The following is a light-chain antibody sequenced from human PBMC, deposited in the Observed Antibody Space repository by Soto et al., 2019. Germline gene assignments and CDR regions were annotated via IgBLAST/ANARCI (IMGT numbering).Light chain of an antibody. CDR3: QQYNTWPPVT. CDR1: QTIGSN. CDR2: GAS. J-gene: IGKJ1*01. V-gene: IGKV3-15*01. Sequence: EILMTQSPATLSVSPGESATLSCRASQTIGSNLAWYRQKPGQAPRVLIYGASTRASGTPPRFSGSGSGTEFTLIISSLQSEDFASYYCQQYNTWPPVTFGQGTKVEIK.